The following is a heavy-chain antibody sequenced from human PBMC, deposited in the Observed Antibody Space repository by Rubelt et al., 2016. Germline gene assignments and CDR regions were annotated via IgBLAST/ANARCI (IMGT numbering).Heavy chain of an antibody. D-gene: IGHD5-18*01. J-gene: IGHJ4*02. V-gene: IGHV4-34*01. CDR3: ARAAGYSYGIDY. CDR2: INHSGST. CDR1: GGSFSGYY. Sequence: QVQLQQWGAGLLKPSETLSLTCAVYGGSFSGYYWSWIRQPPGKGLEWIGEINHSGSTNYNPSLKSRVTISVATSKNQFSLKLSSVTAADTAVYYCARAAGYSYGIDYWGQGTLVTVSS.